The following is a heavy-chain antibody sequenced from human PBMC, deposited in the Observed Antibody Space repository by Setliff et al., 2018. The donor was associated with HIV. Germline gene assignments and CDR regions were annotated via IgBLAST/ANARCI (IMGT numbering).Heavy chain of an antibody. Sequence: SETLSLTCAVSGYSISSGYYWDWIRQPPGKGLEWIGSISHSGSTYYNPSLKSRVTISVDTSKNQFSLKLSSVTAADTAVYYCARHEITMVRGVTIKAGYSFDYWGQGTLVTVSS. V-gene: IGHV4-38-2*01. CDR2: ISHSGST. J-gene: IGHJ4*02. CDR1: GYSISSGYY. CDR3: ARHEITMVRGVTIKAGYSFDY. D-gene: IGHD3-10*01.